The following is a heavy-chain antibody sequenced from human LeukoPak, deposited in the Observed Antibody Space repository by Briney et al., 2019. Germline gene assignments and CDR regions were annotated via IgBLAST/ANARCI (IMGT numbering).Heavy chain of an antibody. CDR2: IYPDESNI. Sequence: GESLKISCKGSGYSFPTYWIAWVRQMPGKGLEWRGIIYPDESNIRYSPSFQGQVTISADKSISTAYLQWSSLKASATAMYYCARPPSRGYSSSFEYWGQGTLVTVSS. CDR1: GYSFPTYW. CDR3: ARPPSRGYSSSFEY. J-gene: IGHJ4*02. D-gene: IGHD2-2*03. V-gene: IGHV5-51*01.